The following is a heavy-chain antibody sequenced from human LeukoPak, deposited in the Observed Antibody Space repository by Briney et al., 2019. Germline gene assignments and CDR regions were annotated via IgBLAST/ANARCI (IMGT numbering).Heavy chain of an antibody. V-gene: IGHV3-23*01. D-gene: IGHD3-22*01. CDR2: ISGSGGST. CDR3: AKAPYYYDSPYYFDY. J-gene: IGHJ4*02. Sequence: PGGSLRLSCAASGFTFSSYAMSWVRQAPGKGLEGVSAISGSGGSTYYADSVKGRFTISRDNSKNTLYLQMNSLRAEDTAVYYCAKAPYYYDSPYYFDYWGQGTLVTVSS. CDR1: GFTFSSYA.